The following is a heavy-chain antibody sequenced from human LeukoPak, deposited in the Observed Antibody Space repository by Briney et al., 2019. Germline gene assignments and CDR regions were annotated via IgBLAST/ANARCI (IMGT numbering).Heavy chain of an antibody. J-gene: IGHJ4*02. CDR2: IYPGDSDT. V-gene: IGHV5-51*01. CDR1: GYRFTSYW. CDR3: ARHQDSSGYYSIDY. Sequence: GESLKISCKGSGYRFTSYWIGWVRQMPGKGPDWMGIIYPGDSDTRYSPSFQGQVTISADKSISTAYLQWSGLKASDTAMYYCARHQDSSGYYSIDYWGQGTLVTVSS. D-gene: IGHD6-19*01.